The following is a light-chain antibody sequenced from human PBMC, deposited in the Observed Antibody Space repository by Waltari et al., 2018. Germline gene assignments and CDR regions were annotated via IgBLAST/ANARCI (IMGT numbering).Light chain of an antibody. CDR1: QSVSSSY. V-gene: IGKV3-20*01. J-gene: IGKJ1*01. CDR3: QQYGSSPWT. Sequence: EIVLTQSPGTLSLSPGERATLSCRASQSVSSSYLAWDQQKPGQGPRVLIHGASNRATGIPDRFSGSGSGTDFTLTISRLEPEDFAVYYCQQYGSSPWTFGQGTKVEIK. CDR2: GAS.